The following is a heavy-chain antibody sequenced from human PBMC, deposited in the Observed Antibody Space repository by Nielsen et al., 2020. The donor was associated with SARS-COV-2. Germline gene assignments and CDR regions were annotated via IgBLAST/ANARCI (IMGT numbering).Heavy chain of an antibody. J-gene: IGHJ3*02. Sequence: ASVKVSYKASGYTFTNYVMNWVRQAPGQGLEWMGRINTNTGNPTHAQGFTGRFVFSVDTSVSTAYLQISSLKAEDTAVYYCARDRAFDIWGQGTMVTVSS. V-gene: IGHV7-4-1*02. CDR3: ARDRAFDI. CDR2: INTNTGNP. CDR1: GYTFTNYV.